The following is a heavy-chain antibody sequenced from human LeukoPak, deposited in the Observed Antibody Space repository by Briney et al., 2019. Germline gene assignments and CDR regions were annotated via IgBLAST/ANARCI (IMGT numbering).Heavy chain of an antibody. Sequence: GASVKVSCKASGGTFSSYAISWVRQAPGQGLEWMGGIIPIFGTANYAQKFQGRVTITADESTSTAYMELSSLRSEDTAVYYCASRMDKGRGYSYGVDYWGQGTLVTVSS. CDR2: IIPIFGTA. D-gene: IGHD5-18*01. V-gene: IGHV1-69*01. J-gene: IGHJ4*02. CDR3: ASRMDKGRGYSYGVDY. CDR1: GGTFSSYA.